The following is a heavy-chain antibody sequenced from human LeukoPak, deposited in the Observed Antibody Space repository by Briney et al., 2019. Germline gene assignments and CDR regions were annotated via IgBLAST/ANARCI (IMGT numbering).Heavy chain of an antibody. Sequence: ASVKVSCKASGYTFTSYGISGVRPPPAQGLEWMGWISAYNGNTNYAQKLQGRVTMTTDTSTSTAYMELRSLRSDDTAVYYCARARTYCGGDCYSYWFDPWGQGTLVTVSS. J-gene: IGHJ5*02. CDR1: GYTFTSYG. V-gene: IGHV1-18*01. CDR3: ARARTYCGGDCYSYWFDP. D-gene: IGHD2-21*02. CDR2: ISAYNGNT.